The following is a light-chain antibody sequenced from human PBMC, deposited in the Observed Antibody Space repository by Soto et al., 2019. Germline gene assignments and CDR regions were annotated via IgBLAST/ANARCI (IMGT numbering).Light chain of an antibody. J-gene: IGKJ1*01. V-gene: IGKV1-5*03. CDR3: QQSYSTPRT. Sequence: DIQMTQSPSTLSASVGDRVTITCRASQSISSWLAWYQQKPGKAPKLLIYQASNLESGVPSRFSGSGSGTDFTLTISSLQPEDFATYYCQQSYSTPRTFGQGTKVDIK. CDR1: QSISSW. CDR2: QAS.